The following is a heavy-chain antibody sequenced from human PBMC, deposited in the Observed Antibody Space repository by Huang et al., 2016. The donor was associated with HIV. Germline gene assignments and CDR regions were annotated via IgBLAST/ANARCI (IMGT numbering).Heavy chain of an antibody. Sequence: QVQLVQSGDEVKKPGASVRVSRKASGYTFTNYGFTWVRQAPGQGLEWMGWISDYNGNRNYAQKVQGRVTMTTDASASTAYMEVRSLTSDDTAVYYCARARGIAVVPVPGDDAFDIWGQGTMVTVSS. CDR1: GYTFTNYG. CDR3: ARARGIAVVPVPGDDAFDI. CDR2: ISDYNGNR. V-gene: IGHV1-18*04. D-gene: IGHD6-19*01. J-gene: IGHJ3*02.